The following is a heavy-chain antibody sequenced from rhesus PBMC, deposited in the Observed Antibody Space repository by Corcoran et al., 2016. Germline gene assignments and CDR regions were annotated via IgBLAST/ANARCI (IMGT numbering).Heavy chain of an antibody. D-gene: IGHD1-1*01. V-gene: IGHV4-127*01. CDR3: ARGTFRYFDL. Sequence: QVQLQESGPGLVKPSETLSLTCAVSGYSISSAYGWSWIRQPPGKGLEWIGYIGGSSGSNNYNPYLKSRVTMSKDTSKNQFSLKLSSVTAADTAVYYCARGTFRYFDLWGPGTPITISS. CDR1: GYSISSAYG. J-gene: IGHJ2*01. CDR2: IGGSSGSN.